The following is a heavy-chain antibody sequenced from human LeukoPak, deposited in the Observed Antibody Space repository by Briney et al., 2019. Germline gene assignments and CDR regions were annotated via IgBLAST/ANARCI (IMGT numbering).Heavy chain of an antibody. CDR1: GASISTHY. CDR3: ARDINRFAAVGGFDP. CDR2: FYFSGST. V-gene: IGHV4-59*11. D-gene: IGHD1-14*01. Sequence: SETLSLTCTVSGASISTHYWSWIRQPPEKGPEWIGDFYFSGSTNYNPSLKSRVTISVDTSKNQFSLKLSSVTAADTAVYYCARDINRFAAVGGFDPWGQGTLVTVSS. J-gene: IGHJ5*02.